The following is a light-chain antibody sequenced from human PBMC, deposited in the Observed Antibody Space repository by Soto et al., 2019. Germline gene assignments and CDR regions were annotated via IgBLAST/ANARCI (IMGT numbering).Light chain of an antibody. J-gene: IGKJ4*01. CDR2: AAS. CDR3: QQTSSFPRT. V-gene: IGKV1-12*01. CDR1: QGITSW. Sequence: DIQMTQSPSSVSASVGDSLTITCRASQGITSWVAWYQHKPGRAPKLLIYAASRLQSGVPSRFSGSGSGTDFTLTISSLQPEDFGTYYCQQTSSFPRTLVGGTKVEIK.